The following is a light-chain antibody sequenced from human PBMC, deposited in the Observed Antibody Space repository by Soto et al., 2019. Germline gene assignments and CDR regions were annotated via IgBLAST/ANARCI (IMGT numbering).Light chain of an antibody. J-gene: IGKJ1*01. CDR3: QQYSRFSWT. V-gene: IGKV1-5*03. CDR1: QTIDKW. CDR2: KAS. Sequence: DIQMTQSHSTLSASVGDRVTITCRASQTIDKWLAWYQQKPGKAPKLLIYKASILQSGVPSRFSGSGSGTEFTLTITSLQPDDVGSYFCQQYSRFSWTFGQGTKVEIK.